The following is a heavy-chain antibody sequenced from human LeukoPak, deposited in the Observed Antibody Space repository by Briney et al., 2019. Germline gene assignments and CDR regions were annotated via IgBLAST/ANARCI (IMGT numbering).Heavy chain of an antibody. D-gene: IGHD3-10*01. J-gene: IGHJ4*02. CDR2: IRYDGSNK. CDR1: GFTFSSYA. CDR3: AKDPSRTYYYGSGSYSDY. V-gene: IGHV3-30*02. Sequence: GGSLRLSCAASGFTFSSYAMSWVRQAPGKGLEWVAFIRYDGSNKYYADSVKGRFTISRDNSKNTLYLQMNSLRAEDTAVYYCAKDPSRTYYYGSGSYSDYWGQGTLVTVSS.